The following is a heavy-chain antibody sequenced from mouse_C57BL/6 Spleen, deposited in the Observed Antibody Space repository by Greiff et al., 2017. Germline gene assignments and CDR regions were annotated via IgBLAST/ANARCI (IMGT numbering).Heavy chain of an antibody. CDR3: ASYNWGPTWFAY. CDR1: GYSFTDYN. D-gene: IGHD4-1*01. CDR2: INPNYGTT. Sequence: EVQLQQSGPELVKPGASVKISCKASGYSFTDYNMNWVKQSNGKSLEWIGVINPNYGTTSYNQKFKGKATLTVAQSSSTAYMQLNRLTSEDSAVYYCASYNWGPTWFAYWGQGTLVTVSA. V-gene: IGHV1-39*01. J-gene: IGHJ3*01.